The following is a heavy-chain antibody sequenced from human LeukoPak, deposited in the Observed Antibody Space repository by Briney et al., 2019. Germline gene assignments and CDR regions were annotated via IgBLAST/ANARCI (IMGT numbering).Heavy chain of an antibody. CDR1: GFTFSSYA. Sequence: PGGSLRLSCAASGFTFSSYAMSWVRQAPGKGLEWVSAISGSGGSTYYADSVKGRFTISRDNSKNTLCLQMNSLRAEDTAVYYCARSPTYYYDSSGYWDYWGQGTLVTVSS. CDR2: ISGSGGST. V-gene: IGHV3-23*01. D-gene: IGHD3-22*01. J-gene: IGHJ4*02. CDR3: ARSPTYYYDSSGYWDY.